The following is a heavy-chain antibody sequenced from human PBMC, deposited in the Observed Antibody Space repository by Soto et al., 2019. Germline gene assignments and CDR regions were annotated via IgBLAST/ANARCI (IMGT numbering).Heavy chain of an antibody. CDR2: ITGSGSST. V-gene: IGHV3-23*01. J-gene: IGHJ4*02. D-gene: IGHD3-10*01. Sequence: EVQLLESGGDLVQPGGSLRLSCAASGFTFSSYSMNWVRQAPGKGLEWVSGITGSGSSTYYADSVKGRFTISRDNSKNTLYLQMNSLRAEDTAVYYCAKDPYNYYGSGSRRVLDYWGQGTLVTVSS. CDR1: GFTFSSYS. CDR3: AKDPYNYYGSGSRRVLDY.